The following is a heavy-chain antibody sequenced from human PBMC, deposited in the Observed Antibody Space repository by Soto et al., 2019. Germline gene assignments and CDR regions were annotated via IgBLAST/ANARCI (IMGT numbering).Heavy chain of an antibody. V-gene: IGHV1-46*01. J-gene: IGHJ6*02. Sequence: ASVKVSCKASGYTFTSYHMHWVRQAPGQGLEWMGIINPSGGSTSYAQKFQGRVTMTRDTSTSTVYMELSSLRSEDTAVYYCARESRSNAYYYYYGMDVWGQGTTVTVSS. CDR2: INPSGGST. CDR1: GYTFTSYH. D-gene: IGHD4-4*01. CDR3: ARESRSNAYYYYYGMDV.